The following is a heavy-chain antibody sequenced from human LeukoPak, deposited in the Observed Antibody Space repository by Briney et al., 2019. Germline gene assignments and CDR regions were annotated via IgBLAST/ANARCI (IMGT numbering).Heavy chain of an antibody. V-gene: IGHV1-18*01. CDR2: IGAYNGNT. CDR3: ARDRGVVGATLAGY. Sequence: ASVKVSCKASGYTFTSYGISWVRQAPGQGLEWMGWIGAYNGNTNYAQKLQGRVTMTTDTSTSTAYMELRSLRSDDTAVYYCARDRGVVGATLAGYWGQGTLVTVSS. CDR1: GYTFTSYG. D-gene: IGHD1-26*01. J-gene: IGHJ4*02.